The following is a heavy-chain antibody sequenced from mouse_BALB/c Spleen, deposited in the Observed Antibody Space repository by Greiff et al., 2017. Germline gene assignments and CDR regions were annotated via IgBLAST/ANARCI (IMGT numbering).Heavy chain of an antibody. CDR2: IDPFNGGT. J-gene: IGHJ2*01. D-gene: IGHD1-1*01. CDR1: GYSFTSYY. V-gene: IGHV1S135*01. CDR3: AREGDYGSSPYYFDY. Sequence: EVKLQESGPELMKPGASVKISCKASGYSFTSYYMHWVKQSHGKSLEWIGYIDPFNGGTSYNQKFKGKATLTVDKSSSTAYMHLSSLTSEDSAVYYCAREGDYGSSPYYFDYWGQGTTLTVSS.